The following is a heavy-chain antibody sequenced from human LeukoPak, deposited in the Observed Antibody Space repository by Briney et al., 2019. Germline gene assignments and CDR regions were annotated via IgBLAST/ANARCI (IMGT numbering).Heavy chain of an antibody. CDR2: IYYRGST. V-gene: IGHV4-59*01. CDR1: GGSISSYY. D-gene: IGHD3-9*01. Sequence: SETLSLTCTVSGGSISSYYWSWIRQPPGKGLEWIGYIYYRGSTNYNPSLKSRVTISVDTSKNQFSLKLSSVTAADTAVYYCARGDINFDYWGQGTLVTVSS. J-gene: IGHJ4*02. CDR3: ARGDINFDY.